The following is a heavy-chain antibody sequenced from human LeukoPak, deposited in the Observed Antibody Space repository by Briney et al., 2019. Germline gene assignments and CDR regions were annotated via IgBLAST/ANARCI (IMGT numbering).Heavy chain of an antibody. D-gene: IGHD6-19*01. CDR1: GFTFISYS. CDR2: VHTSSSYI. V-gene: IGHV3-21*01. Sequence: GGSLRLSCAASGFTFISYSMHWVRQAPGKGLEWVSTVHTSSSYIYYGDSLKGRFTISRDDAKNSLYLQMNSLRAEDTAVYYCARGQAGSGWVPYFDYWGQGTLVTVSS. J-gene: IGHJ4*02. CDR3: ARGQAGSGWVPYFDY.